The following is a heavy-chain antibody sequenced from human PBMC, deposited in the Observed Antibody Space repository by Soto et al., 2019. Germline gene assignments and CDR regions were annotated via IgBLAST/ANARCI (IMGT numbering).Heavy chain of an antibody. V-gene: IGHV1-2*02. J-gene: IGHJ6*02. CDR2: INPNSGGT. CDR3: ATNGAAAGHYYYYGMDV. D-gene: IGHD6-13*01. CDR1: GYTFIGYY. Sequence: ASVKVSCKASGYTFIGYYMHWVRQAPGQGLEWMGWINPNSGGTNYAQKFQGRVTMTRDTSISTAYMELSRLRSDDTAVYYCATNGAAAGHYYYYGMDVWGQGTTVTVSS.